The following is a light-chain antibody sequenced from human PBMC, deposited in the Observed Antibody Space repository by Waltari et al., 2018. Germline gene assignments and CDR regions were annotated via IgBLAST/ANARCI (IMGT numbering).Light chain of an antibody. Sequence: QSALTQPASVSGSPGQSITIPCPGGTRHTGQYHLLSWYMQNPGKAPKVIIYEVTKRPSGISDRFSGSKSGNTASLTISGLQVEDEADYYCCSYAGRSSMIFGGGTKVTV. CDR1: TRHTGQYHL. CDR3: CSYAGRSSMI. J-gene: IGLJ2*01. CDR2: EVT. V-gene: IGLV2-23*02.